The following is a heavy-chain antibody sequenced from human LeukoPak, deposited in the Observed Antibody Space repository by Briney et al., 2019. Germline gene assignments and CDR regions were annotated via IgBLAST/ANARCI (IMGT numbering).Heavy chain of an antibody. D-gene: IGHD3-22*01. CDR2: IYPGDSDT. J-gene: IGHJ3*02. Sequence: GESLKISCQGSGYSFTNSWIGWVRQMPGKGLEWMGIIYPGDSDTTYSPSFQGQVTISADKSISTAYLQWSSLRASDTAMYYCASAGDTSDYFYFSAFDIWGQGTMVTVSS. V-gene: IGHV5-51*01. CDR1: GYSFTNSW. CDR3: ASAGDTSDYFYFSAFDI.